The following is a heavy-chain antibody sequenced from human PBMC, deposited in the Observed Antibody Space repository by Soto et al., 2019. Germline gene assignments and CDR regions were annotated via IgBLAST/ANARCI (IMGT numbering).Heavy chain of an antibody. CDR2: IGPESGAT. CDR1: GYTFAGHY. CDR3: GRGRSGQIVVFY. Sequence: ASLRVSWKASGYTFAGHYIHWVRQAPEQGPEWMGEIGPESGATRYAQKFQGRVTMTRDTSITTVYMELKNLSPDDTAVYYCGRGRSGQIVVFYWGQGTPVTVSS. D-gene: IGHD1-26*01. J-gene: IGHJ4*02. V-gene: IGHV1-2*02.